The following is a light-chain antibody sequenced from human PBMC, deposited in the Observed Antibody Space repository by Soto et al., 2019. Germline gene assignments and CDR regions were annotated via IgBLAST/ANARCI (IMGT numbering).Light chain of an antibody. J-gene: IGKJ2*01. CDR3: QQYIIFPYT. CDR1: QSISNW. CDR2: KAS. Sequence: DIQMTQSPSTLSSSVGDRVTITCRASQSISNWLAWYQQKPGKAPKLLIYKASRLQSGVPSRFSGSGSGTEFTLTISSLQPDDFATYYCQQYIIFPYTFGQGTKLEIK. V-gene: IGKV1-5*03.